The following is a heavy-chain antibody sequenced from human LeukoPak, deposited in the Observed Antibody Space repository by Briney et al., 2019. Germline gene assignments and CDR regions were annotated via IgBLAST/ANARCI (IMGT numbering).Heavy chain of an antibody. D-gene: IGHD3-22*01. CDR2: IYSGGST. CDR3: ARDQQDSSGYDY. CDR1: GFTFSDYW. J-gene: IGHJ4*02. V-gene: IGHV3-53*01. Sequence: GGSLRLSCAASGFTFSDYWMSWVRQAPGKGLEWVSVIYSGGSTYYADSVKGRFTISRDNSKNTLYLQMNSLRAEDTAVYYCARDQQDSSGYDYWGQGTLVTVSS.